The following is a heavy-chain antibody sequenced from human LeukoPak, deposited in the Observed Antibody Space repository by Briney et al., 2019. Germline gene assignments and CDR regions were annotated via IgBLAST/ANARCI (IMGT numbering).Heavy chain of an antibody. D-gene: IGHD2-21*02. J-gene: IGHJ4*02. Sequence: GGSLRLSCAASGFAFSSFWTNWVRQAPGKGLEWVANIKQDGSEKSYVDSVKGRFTISRDNAKNSLYLQMNSLRAEDTAVYYCARLAVCGGDCFSGGVDFDYWGQGTLVTVSS. CDR1: GFAFSSFW. CDR2: IKQDGSEK. V-gene: IGHV3-7*05. CDR3: ARLAVCGGDCFSGGVDFDY.